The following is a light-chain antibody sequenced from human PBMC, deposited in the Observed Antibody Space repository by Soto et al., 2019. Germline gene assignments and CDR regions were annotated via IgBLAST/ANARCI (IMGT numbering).Light chain of an antibody. J-gene: IGLJ3*02. CDR3: CSYAGSSTWV. CDR2: EVS. V-gene: IGLV2-23*02. CDR1: SSDVGSYNL. Sequence: QSALTQPASASGAPGQSITISCTGTSSDVGSYNLVSWYQQHPGKAPKLMLYEVSTRPSGVSNRFSGSKSGNTASLTSSGLQAEDEAAYYCCSYAGSSTWVFGGGTKLTVL.